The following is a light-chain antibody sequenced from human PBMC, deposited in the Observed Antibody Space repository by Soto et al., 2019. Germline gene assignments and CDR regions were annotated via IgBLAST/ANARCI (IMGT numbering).Light chain of an antibody. CDR2: GAS. Sequence: EIVLTQSPGTLSLSPGQRATLSCRASQSISSNFLAWYQQKPGQPPRLLIYGASTRVTGIPARFSGSGSGTEFTLTISSLQSEDFALYYCQQYDKWPWTFGQGTKVDIK. J-gene: IGKJ1*01. CDR3: QQYDKWPWT. CDR1: QSISSN. V-gene: IGKV3-15*01.